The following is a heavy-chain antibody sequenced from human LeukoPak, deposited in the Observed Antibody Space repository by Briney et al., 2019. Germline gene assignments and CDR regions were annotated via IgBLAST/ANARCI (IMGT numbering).Heavy chain of an antibody. V-gene: IGHV3-48*01. CDR2: ISSSSSTI. CDR3: ARVASYCSSTSCSFNYYYYYMDV. CDR1: GFTFSSYS. D-gene: IGHD2-2*01. Sequence: GGSLRLSCAASGFTFSSYSMNWVRQAPGKGLEWVSYISSSSSTIYYADSVKGRFTISRDNAKNSLYLQMNSLRAEDTAVYYCARVASYCSSTSCSFNYYYYYMDVWGKGTTVTVPS. J-gene: IGHJ6*03.